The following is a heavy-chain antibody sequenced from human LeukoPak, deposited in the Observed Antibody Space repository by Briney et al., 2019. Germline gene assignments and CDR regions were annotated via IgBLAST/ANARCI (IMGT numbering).Heavy chain of an antibody. V-gene: IGHV4-34*01. Sequence: PSETLSLTCAVYGGSFSGYYWSWIRQPPGKGLEWIGEINHSGSTNYNPSLKSRVTISVDTSKNQFSLKLSSVTAADTAVYYCARMEAQRRILTGYGRFDYWGQGTLVTVSS. J-gene: IGHJ4*02. CDR3: ARMEAQRRILTGYGRFDY. D-gene: IGHD3-9*01. CDR2: INHSGST. CDR1: GGSFSGYY.